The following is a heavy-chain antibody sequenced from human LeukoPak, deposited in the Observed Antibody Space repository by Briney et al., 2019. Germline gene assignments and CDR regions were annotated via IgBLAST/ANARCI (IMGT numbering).Heavy chain of an antibody. CDR1: GFIFSEYY. D-gene: IGHD6-19*01. CDR2: ISSSSIYT. J-gene: IGHJ3*02. Sequence: PGGSLRLSCAASGFIFSEYYMSWIRQAPGKGLEWVSYISSSSIYTKYADSVKGRVTISRDNAKNLLYLQMNSLRAEDTAVYYCARPRYSSLDHAFDIWGQGTMVTVSS. V-gene: IGHV3-11*06. CDR3: ARPRYSSLDHAFDI.